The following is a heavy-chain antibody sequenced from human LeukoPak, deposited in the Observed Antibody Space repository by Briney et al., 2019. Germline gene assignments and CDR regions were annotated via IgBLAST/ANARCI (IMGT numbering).Heavy chain of an antibody. D-gene: IGHD5-18*01. Sequence: GGSLRLSCAASGLTFRSYGIHWVRQAPGKGLEWGAFISYDDGLNKYYADSVKGRFTISRDNYKNTLYLQMSSLRAEDTAMYYCAKEQLPSGYSFGTDYWGEGTLVTVSS. V-gene: IGHV3-30*18. J-gene: IGHJ4*02. CDR2: ISYDDGLNK. CDR1: GLTFRSYG. CDR3: AKEQLPSGYSFGTDY.